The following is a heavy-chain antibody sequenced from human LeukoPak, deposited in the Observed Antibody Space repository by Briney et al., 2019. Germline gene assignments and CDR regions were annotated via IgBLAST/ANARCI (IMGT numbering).Heavy chain of an antibody. J-gene: IGHJ4*02. Sequence: GASVKVSCKASGYTFTIYGISWVRQAPGQGLEWMGWISAYNGNTNYAQKLQGRVTMATDTSTSTAYMELRSLRSDDTAVYYCAATPRGGCSSTSCYSFDYWGQGTLVTVSS. V-gene: IGHV1-18*01. CDR3: AATPRGGCSSTSCYSFDY. CDR2: ISAYNGNT. CDR1: GYTFTIYG. D-gene: IGHD2-2*01.